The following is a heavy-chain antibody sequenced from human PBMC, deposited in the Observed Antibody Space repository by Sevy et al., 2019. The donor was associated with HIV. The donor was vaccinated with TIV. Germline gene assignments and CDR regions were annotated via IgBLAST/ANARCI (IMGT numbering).Heavy chain of an antibody. V-gene: IGHV3-30*18. CDR1: GFTFSSYG. CDR2: ISYDGSNK. D-gene: IGHD2-15*01. Sequence: GGYLRLSCAASGFTFSSYGMHWVRQAPGKGLEWVAVISYDGSNKYYADSVKGRFTISRDNSKNMLYLQMNSLRAEDTAVSCCAKVYRVAATDDAFDIWGQGTMVTVSS. CDR3: AKVYRVAATDDAFDI. J-gene: IGHJ3*02.